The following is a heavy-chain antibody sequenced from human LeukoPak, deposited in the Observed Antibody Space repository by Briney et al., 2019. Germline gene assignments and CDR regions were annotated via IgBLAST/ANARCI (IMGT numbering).Heavy chain of an antibody. CDR3: AKEMAATNTFDY. D-gene: IGHD5-24*01. J-gene: IGHJ4*02. CDR1: GFTFGTYA. Sequence: RGTLRLSSAASGFTFGTYAMTWVRQAPGKGLEWVSGISGSGDSTYYADSVKGRFTISRDNSKNTLHLHMNSLRAEDTAVYYCAKEMAATNTFDYWGQGTLVTVSS. CDR2: ISGSGDST. V-gene: IGHV3-23*01.